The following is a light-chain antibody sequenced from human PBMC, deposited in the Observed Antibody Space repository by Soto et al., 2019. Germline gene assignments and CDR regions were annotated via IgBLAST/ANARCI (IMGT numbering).Light chain of an antibody. V-gene: IGKV3-15*01. CDR3: QQYNNWPPWS. CDR1: QSVSSN. Sequence: EIVMTQSPATLSVSPGERATLSCRASQSVSSNLAWYQQKPGRAPRLLIYVASTRVTGVPARFSGSGSGTEFTLTISSLQSEYFAVYYCQQYNNWPPWSFGQGTKVEIK. J-gene: IGKJ1*01. CDR2: VAS.